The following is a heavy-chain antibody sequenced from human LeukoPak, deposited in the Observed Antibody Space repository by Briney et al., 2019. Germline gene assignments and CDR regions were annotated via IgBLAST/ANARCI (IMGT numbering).Heavy chain of an antibody. CDR1: GGSISSGSYY. CDR3: AREGLNMVRGVIPKEAWGWFDP. CDR2: IYTRGST. V-gene: IGHV4-61*02. J-gene: IGHJ5*02. Sequence: TSETLSLTCSVSGGSISSGSYYWSWIRQPAGKGLEWIGRIYTRGSTNYNPSLKSRVTISVDTSKNQFSLKLTSVTAADTAVYYCAREGLNMVRGVIPKEAWGWFDPWGQGTLVTVSS. D-gene: IGHD3-10*01.